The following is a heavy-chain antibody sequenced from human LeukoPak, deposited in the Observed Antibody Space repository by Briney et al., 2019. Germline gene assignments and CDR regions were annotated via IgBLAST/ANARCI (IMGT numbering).Heavy chain of an antibody. CDR1: GFPFDDYA. J-gene: IGHJ4*02. CDR3: AKEGVVPYFDY. CDR2: ISWNSGSI. Sequence: TGGSMRLSCEASGFPFDDYAMHWVRQAPGKGLEWVSGISWNSGSIGYADSVKGRFTISRDNAKNSLYLQMNSLRAEDTALYYCAKEGVVPYFDYWGQGTLVTVSS. V-gene: IGHV3-9*01. D-gene: IGHD3-22*01.